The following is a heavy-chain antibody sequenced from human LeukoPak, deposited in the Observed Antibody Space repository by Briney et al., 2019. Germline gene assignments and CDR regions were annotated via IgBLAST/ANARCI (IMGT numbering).Heavy chain of an antibody. D-gene: IGHD2-2*01. CDR1: GGTFTSYA. CDR2: INPILGIA. V-gene: IGHV1-69*04. Sequence: SVKVSCKASGGTFTSYAISWVRQAPGQGLEWMGRINPILGIANYAQKFQGRVTITADKSTSTAYMELSSLRSEDTAVYYCAREHCSSTSCYYYYGMDVWGQGTTVTVSS. J-gene: IGHJ6*02. CDR3: AREHCSSTSCYYYYGMDV.